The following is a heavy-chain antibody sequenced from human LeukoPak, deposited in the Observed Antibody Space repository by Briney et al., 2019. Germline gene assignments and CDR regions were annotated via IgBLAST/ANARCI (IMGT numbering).Heavy chain of an antibody. D-gene: IGHD6-6*01. J-gene: IGHJ4*02. CDR2: IGTAGDT. CDR1: GFTFSSYD. Sequence: GGSLGLSCAASGFTFSSYDMHWVRQATGKGLEWVSAIGTAGDTYYPGSVKGRFTISRENAKNSLYLQMNSLRAGDTAVYYCARGRSSSIVDYWGQGTLVTVSS. V-gene: IGHV3-13*01. CDR3: ARGRSSSIVDY.